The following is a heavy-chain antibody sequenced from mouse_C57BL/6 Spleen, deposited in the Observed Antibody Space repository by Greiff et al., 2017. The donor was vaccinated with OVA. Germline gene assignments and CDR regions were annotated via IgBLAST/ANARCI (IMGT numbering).Heavy chain of an antibody. Sequence: VQLVESGPGLVQPSQSLSITCTVSGFSLTSYGVHWVRQSPGKGLEWLGVIWSGGSSDYNAAFISRLSLSKDKSKSQVFFKMNSLQADDTAIYYCARNSIDDGYYLYYFDYWGQGTTLTVSS. CDR2: IWSGGSS. D-gene: IGHD2-3*01. CDR1: GFSLTSYG. J-gene: IGHJ2*01. CDR3: ARNSIDDGYYLYYFDY. V-gene: IGHV2-2*01.